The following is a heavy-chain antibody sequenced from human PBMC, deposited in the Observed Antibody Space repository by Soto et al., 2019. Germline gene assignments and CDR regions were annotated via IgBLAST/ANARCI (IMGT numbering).Heavy chain of an antibody. CDR2: ISSSSSYT. J-gene: IGHJ5*02. V-gene: IGHV3-11*06. Sequence: LTCPVSVGSISSYSWSWIRQAPGKGLEWVSYISSSSSYTNYAHSVKGRFTISRDNAKNSLYLQMNSLRAEDTAVYYCARDHYYDSSWYLNWFDPWGQGTLVTVSS. CDR1: VGSISSYS. D-gene: IGHD3-22*01. CDR3: ARDHYYDSSWYLNWFDP.